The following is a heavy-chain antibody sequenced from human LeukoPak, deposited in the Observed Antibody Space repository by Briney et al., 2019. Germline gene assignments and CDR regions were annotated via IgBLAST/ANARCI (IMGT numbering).Heavy chain of an antibody. CDR2: ISSSSSYI. D-gene: IGHD5-12*01. CDR1: GFTFSNAS. J-gene: IGHJ4*02. Sequence: GGSLRLSCAASGFTFSNASMNWVRQAPGKGLEWVSSISSSSSYIYYADSVKGRFTISRDNAKNSLYLQMNSLRAEDTAVYYCAREDIVATMTFDYWGQGTLVTVSS. V-gene: IGHV3-21*01. CDR3: AREDIVATMTFDY.